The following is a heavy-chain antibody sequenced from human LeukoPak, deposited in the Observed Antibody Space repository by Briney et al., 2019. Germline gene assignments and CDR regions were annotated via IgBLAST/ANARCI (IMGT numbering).Heavy chain of an antibody. V-gene: IGHV4-61*10. CDR2: VYFSAYT. CDR1: GGSVTTGSYY. D-gene: IGHD2-2*01. CDR3: ARGQCTSTSCDPGHFDL. Sequence: TPSETLSLTCTVSGGSVTTGSYYWSWIRQPAGKGLEWIGRVYFSAYTNYNTSLRSRVAISTDTSRNQFSLKLTSVTAADTAIYYCARGQCTSTSCDPGHFDLWGQGTQVTVSS. J-gene: IGHJ4*02.